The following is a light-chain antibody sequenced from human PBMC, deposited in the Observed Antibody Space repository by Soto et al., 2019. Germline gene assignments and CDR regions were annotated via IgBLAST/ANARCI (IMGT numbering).Light chain of an antibody. CDR2: EVS. V-gene: IGLV2-14*01. CDR1: SSDVGGYNY. CDR3: SSYTSSSTPLYV. J-gene: IGLJ1*01. Sequence: QSVLPQPSSVSVSPGQSITISCTGTSSDVGGYNYVSWYQQHPGKAPQLMIYEVSNRPSGVSNRFSGSKSGNTASLTISGLQAEDEADYYCSSYTSSSTPLYVFGTGTKVTVL.